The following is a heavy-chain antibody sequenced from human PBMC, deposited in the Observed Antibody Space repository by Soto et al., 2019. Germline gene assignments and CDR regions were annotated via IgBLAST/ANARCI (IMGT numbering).Heavy chain of an antibody. CDR2: VLPITGST. V-gene: IGHV1-69*06. CDR1: GGLFSVFS. CDR3: ATIRVRGGPLRFED. D-gene: IGHD5-12*01. J-gene: IGHJ4*01. Sequence: QVQLVQSGAEVKKPGSSVKVSCKTSGGLFSVFSFNWVRQAPGQGLEWMGGVLPITGSTDYAQKFQGRLTITADRSAGTIYMELSRLTSDDTANYYCATIRVRGGPLRFEDGGQGALISVSS.